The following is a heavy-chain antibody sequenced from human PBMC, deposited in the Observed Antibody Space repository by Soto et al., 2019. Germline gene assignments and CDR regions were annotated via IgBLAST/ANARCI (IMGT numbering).Heavy chain of an antibody. D-gene: IGHD2-15*01. Sequence: QVQLVQSGAEVKKPGSSVKVSCKASGGTFSSYAISWVRQAPGQGLEWMGGIIPIFGTANYAQKFQGRVXIXAXXSTSTAYMELSSLRSEDTAVYYCATHGVGGRHFDYWGQGTLVTVSS. CDR1: GGTFSSYA. CDR2: IIPIFGTA. CDR3: ATHGVGGRHFDY. J-gene: IGHJ4*02. V-gene: IGHV1-69*12.